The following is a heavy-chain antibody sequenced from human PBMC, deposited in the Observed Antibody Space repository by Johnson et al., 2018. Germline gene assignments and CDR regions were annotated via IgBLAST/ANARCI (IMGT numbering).Heavy chain of an antibody. D-gene: IGHD3-16*01. J-gene: IGHJ4*01. Sequence: VQLVESGGDLVQPGGSLRLSCAASGFTFSSYWMGWVRQPPGKGLEWVATIKNDGSEKYYVDSVKGRFTISRDNPKNSLYLQMNSLRAEDTAVYYCARPTRRDGGDNWGQGTTVTVSS. CDR3: ARPTRRDGGDN. CDR1: GFTFSSYW. V-gene: IGHV3-7*01. CDR2: IKNDGSEK.